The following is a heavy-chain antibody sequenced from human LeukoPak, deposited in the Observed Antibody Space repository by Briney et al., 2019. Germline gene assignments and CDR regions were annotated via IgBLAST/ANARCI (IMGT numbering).Heavy chain of an antibody. CDR3: ARSYSSSWVDY. CDR2: ISSGSSTI. D-gene: IGHD6-13*01. J-gene: IGHJ4*02. Sequence: GGSLRLSCAASGFTFISYSMNWVRQAPGKGLEWVSYISSGSSTIYYADPVKGRFTISRDNAKNSLYLQMNSLRAEDTAVYYCARSYSSSWVDYWGQGTLVTVSS. CDR1: GFTFISYS. V-gene: IGHV3-48*04.